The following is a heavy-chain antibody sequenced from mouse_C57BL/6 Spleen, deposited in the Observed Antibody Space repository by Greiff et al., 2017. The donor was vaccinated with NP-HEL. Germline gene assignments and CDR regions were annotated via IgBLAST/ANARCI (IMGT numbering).Heavy chain of an antibody. D-gene: IGHD6-5*01. V-gene: IGHV1-85*01. CDR1: GYTFTSYD. J-gene: IGHJ4*01. Sequence: VKLMESGPELVKPGASVKLSCKASGYTFTSYDINWVKQRPGQGLEWIGWIYPRDGSTKYNEKFKGKATLTVDTSSSTAYMELHSLTSEDSAVYFCASAYGYAMDYWGQGTSVTVSS. CDR3: ASAYGYAMDY. CDR2: IYPRDGST.